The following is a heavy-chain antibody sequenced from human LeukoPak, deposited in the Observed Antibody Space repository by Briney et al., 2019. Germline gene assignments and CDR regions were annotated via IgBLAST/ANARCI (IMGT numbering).Heavy chain of an antibody. CDR1: GFTFDIYP. Sequence: SLKISCAASGFTFDIYPMHWVRQAPGKGPEWVSGICRNSGCLGYADSVKGRFTISRDDAKNSLYLQINSLRAEDTALYYCAKEGPYSRGYQPLDSWGQGTLVTVSS. V-gene: IGHV3-9*01. CDR2: ICRNSGCL. D-gene: IGHD3-22*01. CDR3: AKEGPYSRGYQPLDS. J-gene: IGHJ4*02.